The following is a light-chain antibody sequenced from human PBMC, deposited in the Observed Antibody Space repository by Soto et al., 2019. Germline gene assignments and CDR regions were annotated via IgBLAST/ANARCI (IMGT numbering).Light chain of an antibody. CDR3: QQSYSRPRT. Sequence: DIQMTQSPASLSASVGDTVTITCRASQNIRTFLNWYQRKTGKAPKLLIYAASNLKSGVPSRFSGSGSGTEFTLTISSLQREDFATYYCQQSYSRPRTFGPGAKVE. CDR1: QNIRTF. CDR2: AAS. V-gene: IGKV1-39*01. J-gene: IGKJ1*01.